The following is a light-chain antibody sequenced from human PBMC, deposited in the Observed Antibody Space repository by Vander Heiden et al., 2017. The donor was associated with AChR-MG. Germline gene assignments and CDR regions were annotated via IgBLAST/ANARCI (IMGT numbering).Light chain of an antibody. V-gene: IGKV3-20*01. CDR3: QQYDNSPWT. CDR2: GAS. CDR1: QSVSSSY. Sequence: EIVLTQSPGTLSVSPGERATLSCRASQSVSSSYLAWYQQNPGQAPRLLIFGASSRATGIPDRFSGSGSGTDFTLTISRLEPEDFAVYFCQQYDNSPWTFGQGTKVEIK. J-gene: IGKJ1*01.